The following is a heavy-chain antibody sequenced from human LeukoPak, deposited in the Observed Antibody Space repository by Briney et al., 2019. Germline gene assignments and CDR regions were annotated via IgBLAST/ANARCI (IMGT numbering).Heavy chain of an antibody. CDR1: GFNFSSYA. Sequence: GGSLRLSCAASGFNFSSYAMSWVRQAPGKGLEWVSAISGSGGSTYYADSVKGRFTISRDNSKNTLYLQMNSLRAEDTAVYYCAKVGGSYSGGGDYWGQGTLVTVSS. V-gene: IGHV3-23*01. CDR3: AKVGGSYSGGGDY. D-gene: IGHD1-26*01. J-gene: IGHJ4*02. CDR2: ISGSGGST.